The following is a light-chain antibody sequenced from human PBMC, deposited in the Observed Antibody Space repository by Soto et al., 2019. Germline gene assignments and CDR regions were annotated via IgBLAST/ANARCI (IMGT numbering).Light chain of an antibody. CDR1: SSDVGSYNH. CDR3: SSYTSSSTYV. CDR2: EGN. V-gene: IGLV2-18*02. Sequence: QSALTQPPSLSGSPGQSVTISCTGTSSDVGSYNHVSWYQHPPGTAPKLMIYEGNNRPSGVPDRFSGSKSGNTASLTISGLQAEDEADYYCSSYTSSSTYVFGAGTKLTVL. J-gene: IGLJ1*01.